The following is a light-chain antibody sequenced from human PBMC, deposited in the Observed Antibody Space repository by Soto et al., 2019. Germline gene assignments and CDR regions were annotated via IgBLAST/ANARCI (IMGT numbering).Light chain of an antibody. V-gene: IGKV3-20*01. J-gene: IGKJ1*01. Sequence: EIVLTQPPGTLSLFPGERATLSCRASQSVSSSYLAWYQQKPGQAPRLLIYGASSRATGIPDRFSGSGSGTDFTLTISRLEPEDFAVYYCQQYGSSPRTFGQGTK. CDR1: QSVSSSY. CDR2: GAS. CDR3: QQYGSSPRT.